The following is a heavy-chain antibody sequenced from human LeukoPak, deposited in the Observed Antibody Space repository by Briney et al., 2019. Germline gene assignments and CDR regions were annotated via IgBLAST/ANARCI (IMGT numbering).Heavy chain of an antibody. CDR3: ARGGGGVLRYFDWLLYRSKKGDPAYDAFDI. V-gene: IGHV3-21*04. CDR1: AFSFSNYN. CDR2: ITSSGSYI. D-gene: IGHD3-9*01. Sequence: GGSLRLSCAASAFSFSNYNMNWVRQAPGKGLEWVSSITSSGSYIYYADSVEGRFTISRDNSKNTLYLQMNSLRAEDTAVYYCARGGGGVLRYFDWLLYRSKKGDPAYDAFDIWGQGTMVTVSS. J-gene: IGHJ3*02.